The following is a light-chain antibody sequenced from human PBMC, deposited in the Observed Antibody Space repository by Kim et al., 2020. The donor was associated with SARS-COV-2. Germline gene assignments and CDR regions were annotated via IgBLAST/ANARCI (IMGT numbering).Light chain of an antibody. CDR1: QDIRND. CDR2: GAS. CDR3: LQHNTYPIT. V-gene: IGKV1-17*01. J-gene: IGKJ5*01. Sequence: DIQMTQSPSSLSASVGDRVTITCRASQDIRNDLGWYQENPGRAPKRLIYGASSLQSGVPSRFSGSGSGTEFTLTISSLQPEDFATYFCLQHNTYPITFGQEARLEIK.